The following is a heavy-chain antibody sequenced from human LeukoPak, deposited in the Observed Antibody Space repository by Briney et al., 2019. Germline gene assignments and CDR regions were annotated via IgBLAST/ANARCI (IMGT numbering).Heavy chain of an antibody. D-gene: IGHD3-22*01. CDR1: GYTFTGYY. V-gene: IGHV1-2*02. CDR3: ARDRGGYYDSSGYMVGY. CDR2: INPNSGGT. Sequence: ASVKVSCEASGYTFTGYYMHWVRQAPGQGLEWMGWINPNSGGTNYAQKFQGRVTMTRDTSISTAYMELSRLRSDDTAVYYCARDRGGYYDSSGYMVGYWGQGTLVTVSS. J-gene: IGHJ4*02.